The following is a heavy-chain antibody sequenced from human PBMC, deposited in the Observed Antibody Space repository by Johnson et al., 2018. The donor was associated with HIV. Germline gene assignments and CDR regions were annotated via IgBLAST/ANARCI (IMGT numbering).Heavy chain of an antibody. CDR2: ISRDGVNT. J-gene: IGHJ3*02. CDR1: GFTFSSYA. Sequence: EQLVESGGGLVQPGGSLRLSCEASGFTFSSYAMHWVRQAPGEGLEYVSAISRDGVNTFYADSVKDRFTIFRDNSKNTLYLQMGGLRAEDMGIYCCAKDRVRDAFDIWGQGTMVTVSS. CDR3: AKDRVRDAFDI. V-gene: IGHV3-64*07. D-gene: IGHD3-10*01.